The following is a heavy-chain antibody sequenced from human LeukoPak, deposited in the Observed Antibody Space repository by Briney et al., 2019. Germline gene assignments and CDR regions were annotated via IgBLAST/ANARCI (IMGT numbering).Heavy chain of an antibody. V-gene: IGHV3-7*01. CDR1: GFTLSSYA. Sequence: GGSLILSCAASGFTLSSYAMSWVRQAPGMGLEWVASISVDGSGKVYVDSVKGRFTISRDDAQNSLYLQMNNLRAEDTAVYYCARGGDAYDYWGQGTLVTVSS. CDR3: ARGGDAYDY. CDR2: ISVDGSGK. J-gene: IGHJ4*02. D-gene: IGHD3-16*01.